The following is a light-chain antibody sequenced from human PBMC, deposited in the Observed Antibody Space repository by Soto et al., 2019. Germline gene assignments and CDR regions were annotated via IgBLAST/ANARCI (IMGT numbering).Light chain of an antibody. CDR1: QGISNY. CDR3: QKYNSAPD. CDR2: AAS. Sequence: DIQMTQSPSSLSASVKDRVTITCRASQGISNYLAWYQQKPGKVPKLLIYAASTLQSGVPSRFSGSGSGTDFTLTISSLQPEDVATYYCQKYNSAPDFGQGTRLEIK. V-gene: IGKV1-27*01. J-gene: IGKJ5*01.